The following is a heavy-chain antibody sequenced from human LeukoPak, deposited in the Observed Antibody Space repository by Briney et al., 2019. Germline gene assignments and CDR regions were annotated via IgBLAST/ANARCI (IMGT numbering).Heavy chain of an antibody. CDR1: GCPSSISY. Sequence: PSETLSPPLTLPGCPSSISYWSWIPQPPGKGLEWIGYIYCSGSTNYNPSLKSRVTISGDTSKNQFSLRLSSVTAADTAVYYCARELTGDWYFDYWAQGTLVTVSS. V-gene: IGHV4-59*01. CDR2: IYCSGST. D-gene: IGHD7-27*01. CDR3: ARELTGDWYFDY. J-gene: IGHJ4*02.